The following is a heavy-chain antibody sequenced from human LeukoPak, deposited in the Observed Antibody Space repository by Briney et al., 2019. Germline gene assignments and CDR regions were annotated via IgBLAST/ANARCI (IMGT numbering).Heavy chain of an antibody. CDR2: INTNTGTP. V-gene: IGHV7-4-1*02. Sequence: ASVKVSCKASGYTVTSYAMNWVRQPPGQGLDWMGWINTNTGTPTYAQGFTGRFVFSLDTSVSTAYLQTSSLKADDAAVDYFARDGARGDYNWFDAWGQGTLVTVSS. CDR3: ARDGARGDYNWFDA. J-gene: IGHJ5*02. D-gene: IGHD2-21*01. CDR1: GYTVTSYA.